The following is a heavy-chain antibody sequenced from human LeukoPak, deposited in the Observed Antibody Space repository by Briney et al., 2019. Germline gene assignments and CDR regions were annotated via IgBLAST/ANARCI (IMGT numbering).Heavy chain of an antibody. V-gene: IGHV6-1*01. CDR1: GDSVSSNSAA. Sequence: SQTLSLTCAISGDSVSSNSAAWNWIRQSPSRGLEWLGRTYYRSKWYNDYAVSVKSRITINPDTSKNQFSLQLNSVTPEDTAVYYCARESQKQGSYGYDILTGYLSYWGQGTLVTVSS. CDR3: ARESQKQGSYGYDILTGYLSY. J-gene: IGHJ4*02. CDR2: TYYRSKWYN. D-gene: IGHD3-9*01.